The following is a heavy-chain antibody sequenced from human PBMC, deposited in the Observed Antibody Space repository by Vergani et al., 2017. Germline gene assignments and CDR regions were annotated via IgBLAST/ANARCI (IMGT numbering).Heavy chain of an antibody. CDR1: GFTFGDYA. Sequence: EVQLVESGGGLVQPGRSLRLSCTASGFTFGDYAMSWVRQAPGKGLEWVGFIRSKAYGGTTEYAASVKGRFTISRDDSKSIAYLQMNSLKTEDTAVYYCASHISRSLRYFDWSPERRYYYYGMDVWGQGP. CDR2: IRSKAYGGTT. D-gene: IGHD3-9*01. J-gene: IGHJ6*02. CDR3: ASHISRSLRYFDWSPERRYYYYGMDV. V-gene: IGHV3-49*04.